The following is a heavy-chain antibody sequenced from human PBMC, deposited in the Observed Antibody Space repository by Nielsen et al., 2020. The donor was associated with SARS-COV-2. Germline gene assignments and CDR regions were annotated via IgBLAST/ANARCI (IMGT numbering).Heavy chain of an antibody. Sequence: GGSLRLSCKGSGYSFTSYWISWVRQMPGKGLEWMGRIDPSDSYTNYSPSFQGHVTISADKSISTAYLQWSSLKASDTAMYYCARLSYYDSSGYPLEPNWGQGTLVTVSS. D-gene: IGHD3-22*01. CDR3: ARLSYYDSSGYPLEPN. V-gene: IGHV5-10-1*01. CDR2: IDPSDSYT. CDR1: GYSFTSYW. J-gene: IGHJ4*02.